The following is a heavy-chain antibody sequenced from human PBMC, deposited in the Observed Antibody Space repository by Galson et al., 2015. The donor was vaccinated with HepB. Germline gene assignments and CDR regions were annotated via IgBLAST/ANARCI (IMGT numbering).Heavy chain of an antibody. D-gene: IGHD3-10*01. Sequence: SVKVSCKASGYTFTSYDINWVRQATGQGLEWMGWMNPNSGNTGYAQKFQGRVTMTRNTSISTAYMELSSLRSEDTAVYYCARAQGDLWFRELSPDYWGQGTLVTVSS. CDR3: ARAQGDLWFRELSPDY. CDR2: MNPNSGNT. J-gene: IGHJ4*02. CDR1: GYTFTSYD. V-gene: IGHV1-8*01.